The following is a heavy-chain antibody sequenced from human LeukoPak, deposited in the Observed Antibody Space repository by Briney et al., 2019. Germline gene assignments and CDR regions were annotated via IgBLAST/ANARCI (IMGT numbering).Heavy chain of an antibody. CDR3: AVDDNSGSYFAWFY. Sequence: PSETLSLTCTVSGGSISSSSYYWGWIRQPPGKGLEWIGSIYYSGSTYYNPSLKSRVTISVDTSKNQFSLKLSSVTAADTAVYYCAVDDNSGSYFAWFYWGQGTLVTVSS. CDR1: GGSISSSSYY. J-gene: IGHJ4*02. D-gene: IGHD1-26*01. V-gene: IGHV4-39*07. CDR2: IYYSGST.